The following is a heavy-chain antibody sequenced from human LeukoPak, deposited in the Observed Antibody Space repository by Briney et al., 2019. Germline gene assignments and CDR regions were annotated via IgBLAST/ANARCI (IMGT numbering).Heavy chain of an antibody. CDR3: ARHHSGWHFDS. D-gene: IGHD6-19*01. CDR1: GDFVGSYY. J-gene: IGHJ4*02. V-gene: IGHV4-59*02. CDR2: MYYTGET. Sequence: SETLSLTCSVSGDFVGSYYWSWVRQPPGKGLEWIGCMYYTGETHYNPSLQGRVSMSIDTSKNQFSLKVYSLTAADTAVYYCARHHSGWHFDSWGQGIPVTVSS.